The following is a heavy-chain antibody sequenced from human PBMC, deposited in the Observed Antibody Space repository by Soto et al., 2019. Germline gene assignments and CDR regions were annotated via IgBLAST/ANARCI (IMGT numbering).Heavy chain of an antibody. CDR1: GGTFSSYA. D-gene: IGHD5-18*01. J-gene: IGHJ6*02. Sequence: QVQLVQSGAEVKKPGSSVKVSCKASGGTFSSYAISWVRQAPGQGLEWMGGIIPIFGTANYAQKFQGRVTSTADESTSTAYMELSSLRSEDTAVYYCASSTASGYSYGPYYYYYYGMDVWGQGTTVTVSS. V-gene: IGHV1-69*01. CDR3: ASSTASGYSYGPYYYYYYGMDV. CDR2: IIPIFGTA.